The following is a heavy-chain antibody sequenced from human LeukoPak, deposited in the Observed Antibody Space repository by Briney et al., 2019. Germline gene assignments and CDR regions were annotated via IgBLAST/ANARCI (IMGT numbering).Heavy chain of an antibody. Sequence: SETLSLTCTVSGGFVSSSSDYWGWSRQPPGKGLEWIGSIYYSRTTCYIPSLKSRITISVDTSKNQFSLKLNSVTAADTAVYYCARHGGAAAAIDYWGQGTLVTVSS. CDR2: IYYSRTT. V-gene: IGHV4-39*01. CDR3: ARHGGAAAAIDY. D-gene: IGHD6-13*01. J-gene: IGHJ4*02. CDR1: GGFVSSSSDY.